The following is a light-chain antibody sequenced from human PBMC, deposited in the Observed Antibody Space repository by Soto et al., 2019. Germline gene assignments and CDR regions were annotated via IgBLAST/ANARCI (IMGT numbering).Light chain of an antibody. CDR3: RQYSHFPIT. Sequence: DIQMTQSPSSLSASVGDRVTITCRASQDINTNLDWFQQKPGTAPKSLIYAASSLQSGVPSRYSGSGSGTYFTLTICSLQPVDLATSYCRQYSHFPITFGQGTRLEIK. J-gene: IGKJ5*01. CDR2: AAS. CDR1: QDINTN. V-gene: IGKV1-16*01.